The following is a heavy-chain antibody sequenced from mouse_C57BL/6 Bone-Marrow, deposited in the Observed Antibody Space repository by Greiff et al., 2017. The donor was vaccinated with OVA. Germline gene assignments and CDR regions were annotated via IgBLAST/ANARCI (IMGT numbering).Heavy chain of an antibody. CDR3: ARRITTVVPLHWYFDV. Sequence: EVILVESGPGLAKPSQTLSLTCSVTGYSITSDYWNWIRKFPGNKLEYMGYISYSGSTYYNPSLKSRISITRDTSKNQYYLQLNSVTTEDTATYYCARRITTVVPLHWYFDVWGTGTTVTVSS. CDR1: GYSITSDY. J-gene: IGHJ1*03. V-gene: IGHV3-8*01. CDR2: ISYSGST. D-gene: IGHD1-1*01.